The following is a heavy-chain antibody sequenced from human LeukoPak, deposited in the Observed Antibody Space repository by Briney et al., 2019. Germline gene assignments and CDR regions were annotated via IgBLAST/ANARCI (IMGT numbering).Heavy chain of an antibody. V-gene: IGHV1-18*01. D-gene: IGHD3-10*01. Sequence: GASVKVSCKASGYTFTSYGISWVRQAPGQGLEWMGWISAYNGNTNYAQKLQGRVTMTTDTSTSTAYMELRSLRSDDTAVYYCARDSLRHYYGSGSYYNDYWGQGTLVTVSS. CDR3: ARDSLRHYYGSGSYYNDY. J-gene: IGHJ4*02. CDR2: ISAYNGNT. CDR1: GYTFTSYG.